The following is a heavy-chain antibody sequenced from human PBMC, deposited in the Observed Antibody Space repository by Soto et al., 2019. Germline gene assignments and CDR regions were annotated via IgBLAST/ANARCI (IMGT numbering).Heavy chain of an antibody. CDR1: GFTVSSNY. CDR3: ARERPDYYDSSGYHAGGAFDI. J-gene: IGHJ3*02. V-gene: IGHV3-53*01. Sequence: LRLSCAASGFTVSSNYMSWVRQAPGKGLEWVSVIYSGGSTYYADSVKGRFTISRDNSKNTLYLQMNSLRAEDTAVYYCARERPDYYDSSGYHAGGAFDIWGQGTMVTVSS. CDR2: IYSGGST. D-gene: IGHD3-22*01.